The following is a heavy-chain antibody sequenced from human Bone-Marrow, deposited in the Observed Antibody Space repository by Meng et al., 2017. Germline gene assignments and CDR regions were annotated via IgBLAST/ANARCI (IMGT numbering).Heavy chain of an antibody. D-gene: IGHD3-10*01. CDR2: IKSKTDGGTT. CDR1: GFTFSNAW. CDR3: TTKYSYENYFDY. J-gene: IGHJ4*02. V-gene: IGHV3-15*01. Sequence: GESLKISCAASGFTFSNAWMSWVRQAPGKGLEWVGRIKSKTDGGTTDYAAPVKGRFTISRDDSKNTLYLQMNSLKTEDTAVYYCTTKYSYENYFDYWGQGTLVTVS.